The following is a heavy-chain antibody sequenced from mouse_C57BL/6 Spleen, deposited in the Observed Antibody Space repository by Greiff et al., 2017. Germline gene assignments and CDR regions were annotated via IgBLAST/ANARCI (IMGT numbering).Heavy chain of an antibody. D-gene: IGHD2-5*01. J-gene: IGHJ3*01. CDR2: IYPGDGDT. CDR1: GYAFSSYW. V-gene: IGHV1-80*01. Sequence: VQLQQSGASVKISCKASGYAFSSYWMNWVKQRPGKGLEWIGQIYPGDGDTNYNGKFKGKATLTADKSSSTAYMQLSSLTSEDSAVYFCARGSNYGGFAYWGQGTLVTVSA. CDR3: ARGSNYGGFAY.